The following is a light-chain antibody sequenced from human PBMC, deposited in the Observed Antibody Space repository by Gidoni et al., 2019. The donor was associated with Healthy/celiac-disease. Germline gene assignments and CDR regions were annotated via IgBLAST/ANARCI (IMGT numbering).Light chain of an antibody. CDR2: QDS. J-gene: IGLJ2*01. V-gene: IGLV3-1*01. Sequence: SYELTQPPSVSLSPGQTASITCSGDNLGDKYACWYQQKPGQSPVLVIYQDSKRPSGSPERFSGSNAGNTDTLTISGTQAMDEADYYCQAWDSSTVVFGGGTKLTVL. CDR1: NLGDKY. CDR3: QAWDSSTVV.